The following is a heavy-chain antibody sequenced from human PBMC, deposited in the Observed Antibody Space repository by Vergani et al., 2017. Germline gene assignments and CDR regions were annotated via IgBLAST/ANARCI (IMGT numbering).Heavy chain of an antibody. Sequence: QVQLQQSGPGLVKPSQTLSLTCAISGDSVSSNSAAWNWIRQSPSRGLEWLGRTYYRSKWYNDYAVSVKSRITINPDTSKNQFSLQLNSVTPEDTAVYYCAREGSTMVRGARYYFDYWGQGTLVTVSS. D-gene: IGHD3-10*01. CDR2: TYYRSKWYN. V-gene: IGHV6-1*01. CDR3: AREGSTMVRGARYYFDY. CDR1: GDSVSSNSAA. J-gene: IGHJ4*02.